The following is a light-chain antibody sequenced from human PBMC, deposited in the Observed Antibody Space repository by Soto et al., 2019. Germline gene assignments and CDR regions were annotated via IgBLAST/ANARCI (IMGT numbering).Light chain of an antibody. Sequence: EIVVTQSPGTLYLSPGERATLSCRASQSVTSSYLAWYQQRPGQAPRLLIYGASSRATGIPDRFSGSGSETDFTRTISRLGREDVAVYYWQHDGSSPGNTFGQGTKLEIK. CDR3: QHDGSSPGNT. V-gene: IGKV3-20*01. CDR2: GAS. J-gene: IGKJ2*01. CDR1: QSVTSSY.